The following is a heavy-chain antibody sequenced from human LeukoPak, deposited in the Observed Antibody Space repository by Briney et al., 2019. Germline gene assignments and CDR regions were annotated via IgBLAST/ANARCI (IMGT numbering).Heavy chain of an antibody. Sequence: PSETLSLTCTVSGGSISSGDYYWSWIRQPPGKGLEWIGYIYYSGSTYYNPSLKSRVTISVDTSKNQFSLKLNSVTAADTAVYYCARAWLTNWFDPWGQGTLVTVSS. J-gene: IGHJ5*02. V-gene: IGHV4-30-4*08. CDR3: ARAWLTNWFDP. D-gene: IGHD3-16*01. CDR2: IYYSGST. CDR1: GGSISSGDYY.